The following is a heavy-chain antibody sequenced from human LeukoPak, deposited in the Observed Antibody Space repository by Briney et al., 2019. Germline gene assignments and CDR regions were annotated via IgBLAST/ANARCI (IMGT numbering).Heavy chain of an antibody. Sequence: GESLKISRKGSGYSFTNYWIAWVRQMPGKGLEWMGIIYPGDSDTRYSPSFQGQVTISADKSISTAYLQWSSLRASDTAIYFCARQDAGSFAVWGQGTKVTVSP. CDR1: GYSFTNYW. J-gene: IGHJ3*01. CDR2: IYPGDSDT. CDR3: ARQDAGSFAV. V-gene: IGHV5-51*01.